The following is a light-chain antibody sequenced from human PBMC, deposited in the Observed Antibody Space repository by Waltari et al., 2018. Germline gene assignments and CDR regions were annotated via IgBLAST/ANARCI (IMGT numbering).Light chain of an antibody. CDR2: EYN. Sequence: LTQPHSVSESPGKTVTISCTRSSGSIASNYVQWYQQRPGSAPTTVIYEYNRRPSGVPDRFSGSIDSSSNSASLTISGLKTEDEADYYCQSYDVSNPDWVFGGGTKLTVL. J-gene: IGLJ3*02. CDR3: QSYDVSNPDWV. CDR1: SGSIASNY. V-gene: IGLV6-57*04.